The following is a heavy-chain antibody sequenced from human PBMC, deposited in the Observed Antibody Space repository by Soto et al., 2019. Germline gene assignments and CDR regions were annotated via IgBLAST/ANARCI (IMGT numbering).Heavy chain of an antibody. CDR3: ASGYLWGNDAFDI. D-gene: IGHD3-16*01. CDR2: ISGSGGST. CDR1: GFTFSSYA. V-gene: IGHV3-23*01. Sequence: GGSLRLSCAASGFTFSSYAMSWVRQAPGKGLEWVSAISGSGGSTYYADSVKGRFTISRDNSKNTLYLQMNSLRAEDTAVYYCASGYLWGNDAFDIWGQGTMVTVSS. J-gene: IGHJ3*02.